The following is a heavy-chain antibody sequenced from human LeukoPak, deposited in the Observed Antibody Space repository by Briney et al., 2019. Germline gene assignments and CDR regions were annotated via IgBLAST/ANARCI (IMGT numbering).Heavy chain of an antibody. D-gene: IGHD3-22*01. Sequence: GGSLRLSCAASGFTFSSYAMSWVRQAPGGGLEWVSAITGSGGSTYYADSVKGRFTISGDNSKNTLYLQMNSLRAEDTAVYYCARDSGYGDDYWGQGTLVTVSS. J-gene: IGHJ4*02. CDR1: GFTFSSYA. CDR2: ITGSGGST. V-gene: IGHV3-23*01. CDR3: ARDSGYGDDY.